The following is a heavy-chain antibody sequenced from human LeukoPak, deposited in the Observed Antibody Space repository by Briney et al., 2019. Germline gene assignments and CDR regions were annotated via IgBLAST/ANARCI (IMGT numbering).Heavy chain of an antibody. D-gene: IGHD1-26*01. V-gene: IGHV3-21*01. CDR1: GFTVSSNY. CDR2: ISSTSSHI. CDR3: ARSRGLDV. J-gene: IGHJ6*02. Sequence: GGSLRLSCAASGFTVSSNYMNWVRQAPGKGLAWVSSISSTSSHISYADSVQGRFTISRDNAKNSLYLQMNSLRDEDTAVYYCARSRGLDVWGQGTTVTVSS.